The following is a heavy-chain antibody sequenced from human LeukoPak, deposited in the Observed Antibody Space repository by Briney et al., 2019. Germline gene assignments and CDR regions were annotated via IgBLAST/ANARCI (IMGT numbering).Heavy chain of an antibody. D-gene: IGHD3-16*02. CDR3: ARDMQLST. J-gene: IGHJ3*01. CDR2: ISYSGANS. CDR1: GFTFSGSA. Sequence: GGSLRLSCAASGFTFSGSAMSWVRQAPGEGLEWVSLISYSGANSYYTDSVRGRFTISRDNSKDTLFLQMNSLRAEDTATYYCARDMQLSTWDLGTMVTVSS. V-gene: IGHV3-23*01.